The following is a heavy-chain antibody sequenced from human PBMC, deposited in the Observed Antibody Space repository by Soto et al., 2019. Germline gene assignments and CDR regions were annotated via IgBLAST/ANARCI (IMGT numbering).Heavy chain of an antibody. J-gene: IGHJ6*02. CDR3: ARDMFPYGMDV. D-gene: IGHD3-10*02. V-gene: IGHV4-4*07. Sequence: QVQLQESGPKLVKPSETLSLNCTVSGGSMKSYYWTWIRQSAGKGLEWVGRFSASGNSIHNPSLKNRVTMSLDTSNNLVSLSLSSVTAADTAVYYCARDMFPYGMDVWGQGTTVTVSS. CDR2: FSASGNS. CDR1: GGSMKSYY.